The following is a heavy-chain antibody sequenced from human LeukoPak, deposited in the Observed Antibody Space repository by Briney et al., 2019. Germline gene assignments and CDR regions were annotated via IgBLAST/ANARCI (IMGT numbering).Heavy chain of an antibody. CDR2: ISWNSGSI. CDR3: AKATGDYGFDY. V-gene: IGHV3-9*01. Sequence: GRSLRLSCAASGFTFDDYAMHWVRQAPGKGLEWVSGISWNSGSIGYADSVKGRFTISRDNAKNSLYLQMNSLRAEDTALYYCAKATGDYGFDYWGQGTLVTVSS. CDR1: GFTFDDYA. J-gene: IGHJ4*02. D-gene: IGHD4-17*01.